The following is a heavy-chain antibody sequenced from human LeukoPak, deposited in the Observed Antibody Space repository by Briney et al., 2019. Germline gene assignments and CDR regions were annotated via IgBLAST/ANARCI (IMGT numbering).Heavy chain of an antibody. Sequence: ASVKVSCKASGYTFTGYYMHWVRQAPGQGLEWMGWINPNSGGTNYAQKFQGRVTMTRDTFISTAYMELSRLRSDDTAVYYCARQNYYSRIVDYWGQGTLVTVSS. V-gene: IGHV1-2*02. D-gene: IGHD3-10*01. J-gene: IGHJ4*02. CDR2: INPNSGGT. CDR3: ARQNYYSRIVDY. CDR1: GYTFTGYY.